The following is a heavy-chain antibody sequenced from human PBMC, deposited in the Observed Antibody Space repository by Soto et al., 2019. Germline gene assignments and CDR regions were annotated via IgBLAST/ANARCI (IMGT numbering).Heavy chain of an antibody. CDR1: GFTFSDYS. CDR2: ISTTSSPI. Sequence: EVHVVESGGGLVQPGGSLRLSCAASGFTFSDYSMNWVRQAPGKGLEWVSYISTTSSPIYYAASMRGRFTISRDDAKNSLYLQLNSLRDEDTAVYYCARDVCPGIAVAGTWFAPWGQGTLVTVSS. D-gene: IGHD6-19*01. J-gene: IGHJ5*02. V-gene: IGHV3-48*02. CDR3: ARDVCPGIAVAGTWFAP.